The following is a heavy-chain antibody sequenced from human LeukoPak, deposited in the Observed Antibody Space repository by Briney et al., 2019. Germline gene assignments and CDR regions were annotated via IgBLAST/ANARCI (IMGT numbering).Heavy chain of an antibody. D-gene: IGHD5-12*01. J-gene: IGHJ5*02. CDR1: GFTFSSYS. CDR3: ARDAGNSGYGCDL. Sequence: GGSLRLSCAASGFTFSSYSMNWVRQAPGKGLEWVSSISSSSSYIYYADSVRGRFTISRDNARNSLYLQMNNLKGEDTAIYYCARDAGNSGYGCDLWGQGTLVTVSS. V-gene: IGHV3-21*01. CDR2: ISSSSSYI.